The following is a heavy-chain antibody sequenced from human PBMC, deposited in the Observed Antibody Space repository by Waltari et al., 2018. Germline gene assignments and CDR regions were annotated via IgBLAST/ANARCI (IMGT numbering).Heavy chain of an antibody. CDR1: GFTFSSYW. V-gene: IGHV3-7*01. CDR2: IKQDGRVK. J-gene: IGHJ4*02. D-gene: IGHD2-8*01. CDR3: ASSPQGVYPPLHAY. Sequence: EVQLVESGGGLVQPGGSLRLSCAASGFTFSSYWMSWVRQAPGKGLEWVANIKQDGRVKYYVDYVKGRFTILRDNAKKSLYLQRNSLRAQDTAVYYCASSPQGVYPPLHAYWGQGTLVTVSS.